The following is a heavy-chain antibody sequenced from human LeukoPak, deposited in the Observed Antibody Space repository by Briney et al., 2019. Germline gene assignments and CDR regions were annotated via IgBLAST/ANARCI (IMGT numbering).Heavy chain of an antibody. V-gene: IGHV3-11*01. J-gene: IGHJ4*02. CDR2: ISSGGSTI. CDR1: GFTFSDYY. Sequence: GGSLRLSCAASGFTFSDYYMSWIRQAPGKGLEWVSYISSGGSTIYYADSVKGRFSISRDNAKNSLYLQMNSLRAEDTAVYYCARELYSGFGFDYWGQGTLVTVSS. D-gene: IGHD5-12*01. CDR3: ARELYSGFGFDY.